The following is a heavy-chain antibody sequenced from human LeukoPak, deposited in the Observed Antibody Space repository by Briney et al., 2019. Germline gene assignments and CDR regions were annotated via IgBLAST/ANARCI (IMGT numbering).Heavy chain of an antibody. CDR1: GYTFTSYG. D-gene: IGHD2-2*01. V-gene: IGHV1-18*01. Sequence: ASVKVSCKASGYTFTSYGISWVRQAPGQGLEWMGWISAYNGNTNYAQKLQGRVTMTTDTSTSTAYMELRSLRSDDTAVYYCARAVLGYCSSTSCPFDPWGQRTLVTVSS. CDR3: ARAVLGYCSSTSCPFDP. J-gene: IGHJ5*02. CDR2: ISAYNGNT.